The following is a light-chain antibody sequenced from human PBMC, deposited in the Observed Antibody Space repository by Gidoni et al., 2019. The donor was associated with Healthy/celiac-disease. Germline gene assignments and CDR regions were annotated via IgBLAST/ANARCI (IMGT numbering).Light chain of an antibody. CDR2: GAS. J-gene: IGKJ2*01. CDR3: QQYGSSLYT. CDR1: QSVSSSY. Sequence: IVLTQSPGTLSLSPGERATLSCRASQSVSSSYLAWYQQKPGQAPRLLIYGASSRATGIPDRFSGSGSGTDFTLTISRLEPEDFAVYYCQQYGSSLYTFGQGTKLETK. V-gene: IGKV3-20*01.